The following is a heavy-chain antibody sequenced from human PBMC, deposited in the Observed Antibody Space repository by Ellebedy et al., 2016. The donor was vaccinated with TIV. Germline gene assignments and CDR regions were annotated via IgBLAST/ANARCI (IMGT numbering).Heavy chain of an antibody. V-gene: IGHV4-39*07. CDR1: GGSISSGDYY. CDR3: ARGPDGDYYYYGMDV. Sequence: MPSETLSLTCTVSGGSISSGDYYWSWIRQPPGKGLEWIGEINHSGSTNYNPSLKSRVTISVDTSKNQFSLKLSSVTAADTAVYYCARGPDGDYYYYGMDVWGQGTTVTVSS. D-gene: IGHD4-17*01. CDR2: INHSGST. J-gene: IGHJ6*02.